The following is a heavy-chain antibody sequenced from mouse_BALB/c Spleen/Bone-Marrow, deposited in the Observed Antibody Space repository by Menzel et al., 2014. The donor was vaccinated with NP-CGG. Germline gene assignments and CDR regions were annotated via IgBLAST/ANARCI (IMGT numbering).Heavy chain of an antibody. CDR1: GHTFNSNW. Sequence: GQPQQTGAVLARPGGSVKKSCKAPGHTFNSNWVHWGKKEPGQEMEWDGAIYPGNSDTSYNQKFKGKAKLTAVTSTSTAYMELSSLTNEDSAIYYCTSDYDDYWGQGTTLTVSS. CDR3: TSDYDDY. V-gene: IGHV1-5*01. CDR2: IYPGNSDT. J-gene: IGHJ2*01. D-gene: IGHD2-4*01.